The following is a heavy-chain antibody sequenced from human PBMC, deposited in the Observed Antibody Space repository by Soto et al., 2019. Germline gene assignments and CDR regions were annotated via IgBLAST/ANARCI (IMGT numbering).Heavy chain of an antibody. D-gene: IGHD3-22*01. J-gene: IGHJ4*02. V-gene: IGHV3-23*01. CDR3: AKDGDYEYFDY. CDR1: GFSFSSYT. Sequence: QPGGSLRLSCAASGFSFSSYTMNWVRQAPGKGLEWVSSINNNSGRKYYADSVKGRFTISRDNSENTLFLQMNSLKAEDTAVYFCAKDGDYEYFDYWGQGTQVTVSS. CDR2: INNNSGRK.